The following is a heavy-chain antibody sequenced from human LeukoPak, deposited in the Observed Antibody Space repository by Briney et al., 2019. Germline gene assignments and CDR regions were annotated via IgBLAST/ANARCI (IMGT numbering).Heavy chain of an antibody. D-gene: IGHD1-26*01. CDR3: ARSVGAGACDI. V-gene: IGHV4-61*01. J-gene: IGHJ3*02. Sequence: SETLSLTCTVSGGSVTSGSYYWTWLRQPPGKGLEWIGNIYYSGNTNYNPPLTSRVTISIDTSKKQFSLELSAVTAADTAVYYCARSVGAGACDIWGQGTMVTVS. CDR2: IYYSGNT. CDR1: GGSVTSGSYY.